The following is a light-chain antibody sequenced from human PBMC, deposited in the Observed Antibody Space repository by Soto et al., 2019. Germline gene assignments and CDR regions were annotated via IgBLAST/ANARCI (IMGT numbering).Light chain of an antibody. Sequence: QSVLTQPASVSGSPGQSITISCTGSSNDIGAYKYVSWYQQYPGKAPKLIIFEVSNRPSGVSNRFSGSKSGNTASLTIAGLQAEDEADYHCSSYTTGSTLYVFGGGT. J-gene: IGLJ1*01. CDR3: SSYTTGSTLYV. CDR1: SNDIGAYKY. CDR2: EVS. V-gene: IGLV2-14*01.